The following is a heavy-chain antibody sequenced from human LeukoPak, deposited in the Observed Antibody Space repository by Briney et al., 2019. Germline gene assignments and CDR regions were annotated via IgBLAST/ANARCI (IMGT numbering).Heavy chain of an antibody. J-gene: IGHJ4*02. CDR2: INWNGGST. Sequence: PGGSLRLSCAASGFTFDDYGMSWVRQAPGKGLEWVSGINWNGGSTGYADSVKGRFTISRDNAKNSLYLQMNSLRAEDTALYYCARALDYYDSSGYYYEGYYFDYWGQGTLVTVSS. D-gene: IGHD3-22*01. CDR1: GFTFDDYG. V-gene: IGHV3-20*04. CDR3: ARALDYYDSSGYYYEGYYFDY.